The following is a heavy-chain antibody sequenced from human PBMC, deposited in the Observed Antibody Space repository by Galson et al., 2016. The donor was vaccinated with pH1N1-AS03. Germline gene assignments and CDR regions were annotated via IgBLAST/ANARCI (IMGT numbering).Heavy chain of an antibody. Sequence: QSGAEVKKPGESLKISCKASGYDFINYWIGWVRQMPGKGLEWMGVIDPRDSDARYSSSFQGQVTISADKSISTAYLQWSSLKASDTAMYYCARRVSYTGSYPLDYWGQGTLVTVSS. J-gene: IGHJ4*02. D-gene: IGHD1-26*01. CDR2: IDPRDSDA. CDR1: GYDFINYW. V-gene: IGHV5-51*01. CDR3: ARRVSYTGSYPLDY.